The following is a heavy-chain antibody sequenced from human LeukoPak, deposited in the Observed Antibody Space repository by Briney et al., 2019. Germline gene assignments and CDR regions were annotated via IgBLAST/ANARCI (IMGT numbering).Heavy chain of an antibody. V-gene: IGHV4-39*07. Sequence: SETLSLTCTVPGGSINNNIHYWGWIRQPPGKGLEWIGTIFYSGQTYYSPSLKSRVTISVDTSKNQFSLKLSSVTAADTAVYYCARGLFSYGDYGDRSWPIDYWGQGTLVTVSS. J-gene: IGHJ4*02. CDR3: ARGLFSYGDYGDRSWPIDY. CDR1: GGSINNNIHY. CDR2: IFYSGQT. D-gene: IGHD4-17*01.